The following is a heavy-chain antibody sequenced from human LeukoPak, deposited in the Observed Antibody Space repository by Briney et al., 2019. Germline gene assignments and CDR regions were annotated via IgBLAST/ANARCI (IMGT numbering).Heavy chain of an antibody. Sequence: ASVKVSCKASGYTFTNYYMHWVRQAPGQGLEWMGIINPSGGSTSYAQKFQGRVTMTRDMSTSTVYMELSSLRSEDTAVYYCARESLDYYYMDVWGKGTTVTVSS. V-gene: IGHV1-46*01. CDR2: INPSGGST. D-gene: IGHD3-16*02. J-gene: IGHJ6*03. CDR1: GYTFTNYY. CDR3: ARESLDYYYMDV.